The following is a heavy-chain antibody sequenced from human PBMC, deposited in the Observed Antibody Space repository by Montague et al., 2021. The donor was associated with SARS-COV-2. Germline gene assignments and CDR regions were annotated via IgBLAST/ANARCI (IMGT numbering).Heavy chain of an antibody. V-gene: IGHV2-70*01. J-gene: IGHJ4*02. CDR1: GFSLSTSGMC. Sequence: PELVKPTQTLTLTCTFSGFSLSTSGMCVSWIRQPPGKALEWLALIDWADDKFYSTSLRTRLTTSNDTSKNQVVLTTTNMDPVDTATYYCAGIQYIDTTFDYGGQGTLVTVSS. D-gene: IGHD3-9*01. CDR3: AGIQYIDTTFDY. CDR2: IDWADDK.